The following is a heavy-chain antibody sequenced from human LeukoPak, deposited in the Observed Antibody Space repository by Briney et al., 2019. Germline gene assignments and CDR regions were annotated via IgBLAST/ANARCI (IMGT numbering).Heavy chain of an antibody. V-gene: IGHV3-66*01. CDR3: AAKGNGYSGSYVFAH. Sequence: GGSLRLSCAASGFTVSVNYMSWVRQAPGKGLEWVSVLYSSGGTNYADSVKGRFTISRDNSENTLDLQMNSLRAEDTAVYYCAAKGNGYSGSYVFAHWGQGTLVTVSS. CDR2: LYSSGGT. D-gene: IGHD1-26*01. CDR1: GFTVSVNY. J-gene: IGHJ4*02.